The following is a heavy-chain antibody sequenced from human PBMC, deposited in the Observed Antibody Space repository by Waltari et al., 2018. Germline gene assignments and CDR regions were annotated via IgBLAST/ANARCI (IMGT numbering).Heavy chain of an antibody. V-gene: IGHV1-2*06. CDR2: SNPNSGGT. Sequence: QVQLVQSGAEVKKPGASVKVSCKASGYTFTDSFMHWVRQAPGQGLGWRGRSNPNSGGTNFAQKFQGRVTLTRDTSFSTAYMELRRLRSDDTAMYYCARSLVHDFWSGFYTPIDYWGQGTLVTVSS. CDR1: GYTFTDSF. CDR3: ARSLVHDFWSGFYTPIDY. D-gene: IGHD3-3*01. J-gene: IGHJ4*02.